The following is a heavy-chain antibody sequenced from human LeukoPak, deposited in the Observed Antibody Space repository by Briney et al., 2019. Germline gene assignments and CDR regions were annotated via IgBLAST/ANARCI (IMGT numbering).Heavy chain of an antibody. V-gene: IGHV3-11*06. CDR3: AKDAFFCSGGSCYPGAFDI. CDR1: GFTFSDYY. D-gene: IGHD2-15*01. J-gene: IGHJ3*02. CDR2: ISSSSSYT. Sequence: PGGSLRLSCAASGFTFSDYYMSWIRQAPGKGLEWVSYISSSSSYTNYADSVKGRFTISRDNSKNTLYLQMNSLRAEDTAVYYCAKDAFFCSGGSCYPGAFDIWGQGTMVTVSS.